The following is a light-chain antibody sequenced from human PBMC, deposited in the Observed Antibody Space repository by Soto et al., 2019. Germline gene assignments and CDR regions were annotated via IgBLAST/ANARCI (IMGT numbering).Light chain of an antibody. V-gene: IGKV1-6*01. CDR2: SAS. J-gene: IGKJ4*01. Sequence: IQMTQSPSSLSASVGDRVTITCRASQGVRDDVGWYQQKPGKAPKLLIYSASTLQSGVPSRFSGSGSGTDFTLTISGLQPKDFATHYRRQESNYPLPVGGGTKLELK. CDR3: RQESNYPLP. CDR1: QGVRDD.